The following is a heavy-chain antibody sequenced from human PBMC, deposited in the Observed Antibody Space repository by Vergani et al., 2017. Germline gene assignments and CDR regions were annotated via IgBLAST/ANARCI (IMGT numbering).Heavy chain of an antibody. V-gene: IGHV1-69*13. Sequence: QVQLVQSGAEVKKPGSSVKVSCKASRGAFSSNAISWVRQAPGQGLEWMGRIIPIFGTANYAQKFQGRVTITADESTSTAYMELSSLRSEDTAVYYCARDDPSDYGDYYDAFDIWGQGTMVTVSS. CDR3: ARDDPSDYGDYYDAFDI. CDR1: RGAFSSNA. CDR2: IIPIFGTA. J-gene: IGHJ3*02. D-gene: IGHD4-17*01.